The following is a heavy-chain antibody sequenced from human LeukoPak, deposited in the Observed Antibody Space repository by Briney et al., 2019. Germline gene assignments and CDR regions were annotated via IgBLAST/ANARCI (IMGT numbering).Heavy chain of an antibody. CDR2: IYHSGST. CDR3: ARAMADSSGWYSHLLEHNWFDP. D-gene: IGHD6-19*01. J-gene: IGHJ5*02. Sequence: SETLSLTCAVSGGSISSSNWWSWVRQPPGKGREGMGEIYHSGSTNYNPSLKSRVTISVDTSKNQFSLKLSSVTAADTAVYYCARAMADSSGWYSHLLEHNWFDPWGQGTLVTVSS. V-gene: IGHV4-4*02. CDR1: GGSISSSNW.